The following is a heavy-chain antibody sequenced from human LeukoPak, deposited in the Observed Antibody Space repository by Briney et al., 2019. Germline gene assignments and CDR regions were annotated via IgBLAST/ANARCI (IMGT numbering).Heavy chain of an antibody. Sequence: GGSLRLSCAASGFTLSSYSMHWVRQAPGEGPEWLSYISPTGSTIYYADSVKGRFTISRDNAKNSLYLQMNSLRAEDTAVYYCARGDGDYSYWGQGTLVTVSS. CDR1: GFTLSSYS. CDR2: ISPTGSTI. CDR3: ARGDGDYSY. V-gene: IGHV3-48*04. J-gene: IGHJ4*02. D-gene: IGHD4-17*01.